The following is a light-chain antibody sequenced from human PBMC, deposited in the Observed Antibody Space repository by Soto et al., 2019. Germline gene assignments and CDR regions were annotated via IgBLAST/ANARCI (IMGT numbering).Light chain of an antibody. CDR2: GNS. Sequence: QSVLTQPPSVSGAPGKRVTISCTGRSSNIGTGYDVHWYQQLPGTAPKLLIYGNSNRPSGVPDRFSGSKSGTSDSLASTGLQAEDEADYYCQSYDSSLRGSVFGGGTQLTVL. J-gene: IGLJ2*01. V-gene: IGLV1-40*01. CDR3: QSYDSSLRGSV. CDR1: SSNIGTGYD.